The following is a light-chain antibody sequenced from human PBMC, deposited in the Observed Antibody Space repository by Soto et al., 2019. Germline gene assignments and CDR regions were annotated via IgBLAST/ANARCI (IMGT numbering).Light chain of an antibody. V-gene: IGKV3D-15*01. CDR2: GAS. Sequence: IVLTQSPATLSVSPGERATLSCRASQSVSSNLAWYQQKPGQAPRLLISGASTRATGVPARFSGSGSGTEFTLTITSLQSEDFAVYYCQQYNDWWTFGQGTKVDI. CDR1: QSVSSN. J-gene: IGKJ1*01. CDR3: QQYNDWWT.